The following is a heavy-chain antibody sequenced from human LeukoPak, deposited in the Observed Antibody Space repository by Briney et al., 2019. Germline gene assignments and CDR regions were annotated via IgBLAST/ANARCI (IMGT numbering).Heavy chain of an antibody. CDR3: AREKTPRLSSTGGFDP. V-gene: IGHV4-59*11. J-gene: IGHJ5*02. D-gene: IGHD1-14*01. CDR2: IYYSGST. CDR1: GGSISSHY. Sequence: PSETLSLTCTVSGGSISSHYWSWIRQPPGKGLEWIGYIYYSGSTNYNPSLKSRVTISVDTSKNQFSLKLSSVTAADTAVYYCAREKTPRLSSTGGFDPWGQGTLVTVSS.